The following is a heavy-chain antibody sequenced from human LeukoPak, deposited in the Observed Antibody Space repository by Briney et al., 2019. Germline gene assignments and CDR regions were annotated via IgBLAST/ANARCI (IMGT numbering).Heavy chain of an antibody. V-gene: IGHV3-21*01. CDR3: ARVRCSGGGCFYNFDY. CDR2: LSSSSTYV. CDR1: GFTFSGYP. D-gene: IGHD2-15*01. Sequence: GGSLRLSCSASGFTFSGYPMHWVRQAPGKGLEWVSSLSSSSTYVYYADSVKGRFTISRDNAKNSLYLQMNSLRAEDTAVYYCARVRCSGGGCFYNFDYWGQGSLVTVSS. J-gene: IGHJ4*02.